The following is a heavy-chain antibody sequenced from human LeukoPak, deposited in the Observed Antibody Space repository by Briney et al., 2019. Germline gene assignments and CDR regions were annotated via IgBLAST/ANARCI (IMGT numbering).Heavy chain of an antibody. V-gene: IGHV1-46*01. CDR3: ARDKAITIFGVVIIWYYYGMDV. D-gene: IGHD3-3*01. CDR2: INPSGGST. Sequence: GASVKVSCKASGYTFTSYYMHWVRQAPGQGLEWMGIINPSGGSTSYAQKFQGRVTMTRDTSTSTVYMELSSLRSEDTAVYYCARDKAITIFGVVIIWYYYGMDVWGQGTTVTVPS. CDR1: GYTFTSYY. J-gene: IGHJ6*02.